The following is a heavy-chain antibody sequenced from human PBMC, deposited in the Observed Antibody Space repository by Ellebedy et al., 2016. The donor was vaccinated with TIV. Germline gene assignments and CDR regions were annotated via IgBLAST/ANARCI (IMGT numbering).Heavy chain of an antibody. D-gene: IGHD3-3*02. CDR1: GGSISSSSSY. J-gene: IGHJ4*02. Sequence: LETLSLTCTVSGGSISSSSSYWGWIRQPPGKGLEWIGIIYYSGTTYYKPSLKSRLTISVDTSKNQFSLKLSSVTAADTAVYYCARQAFHFASMSLDFWGQGILVTVSS. CDR3: ARQAFHFASMSLDF. V-gene: IGHV4-39*01. CDR2: IYYSGTT.